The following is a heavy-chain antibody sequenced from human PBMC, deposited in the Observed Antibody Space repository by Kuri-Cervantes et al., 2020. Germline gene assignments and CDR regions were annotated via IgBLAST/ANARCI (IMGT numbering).Heavy chain of an antibody. D-gene: IGHD3-9*01. Sequence: GGSLRLSCVASGFTFSSYGMHWVRQAPGKGLEWVAVISYDGSNKYYADSVKGRFTISRDNSKNTLYLQMNSLRAEDTAVYYCARDRYDILTGYYLWGGYGMNVWGQGTTVTVSS. CDR2: ISYDGSNK. CDR1: GFTFSSYG. V-gene: IGHV3-30*03. CDR3: ARDRYDILTGYYLWGGYGMNV. J-gene: IGHJ6*02.